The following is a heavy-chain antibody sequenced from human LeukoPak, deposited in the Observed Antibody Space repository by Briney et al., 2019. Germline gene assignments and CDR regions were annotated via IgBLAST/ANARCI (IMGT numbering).Heavy chain of an antibody. CDR2: ISSNGGST. D-gene: IGHD3-22*01. CDR1: GFTFSSYA. Sequence: GGSLRLSCAASGFTFSSYAMHWVRQAPGKGLEYVSAISSNGGSTYFANSVKGRFTISRDNSKNTLYLQMGSLRAEDMAVYYCARIYYYDSSGYGRYFDLWGRGTLVTVSS. V-gene: IGHV3-64*01. CDR3: ARIYYYDSSGYGRYFDL. J-gene: IGHJ2*01.